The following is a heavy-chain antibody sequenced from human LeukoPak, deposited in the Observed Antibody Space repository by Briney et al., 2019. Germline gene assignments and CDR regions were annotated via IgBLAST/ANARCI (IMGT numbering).Heavy chain of an antibody. CDR2: IRSKAYGGTT. CDR1: GFTFGDYA. Sequence: GGSLRLSCTASGFTFGDYAMSWVRQAPGKGLEWVGFIRSKAYGGTTEYAASVKGRFTISRDDSKSNAYLQMNSLKTEDTAVYYCTRDRSYWFDPWGQGTLVTVSS. V-gene: IGHV3-49*04. J-gene: IGHJ5*02. CDR3: TRDRSYWFDP.